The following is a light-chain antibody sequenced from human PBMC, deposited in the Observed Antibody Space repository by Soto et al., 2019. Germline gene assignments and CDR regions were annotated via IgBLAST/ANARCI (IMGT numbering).Light chain of an antibody. Sequence: EIVLTQSPATLSLSPGERATLSCRASQSVSSSYLAWYQQQPGEAARPLIYGASSRATGIPDRFSGSGSGTDFTLTISRLEPEDFAVYYCHQSGSSPYTFGQGTKLEIK. CDR3: HQSGSSPYT. J-gene: IGKJ2*01. CDR2: GAS. CDR1: QSVSSSY. V-gene: IGKV3-20*01.